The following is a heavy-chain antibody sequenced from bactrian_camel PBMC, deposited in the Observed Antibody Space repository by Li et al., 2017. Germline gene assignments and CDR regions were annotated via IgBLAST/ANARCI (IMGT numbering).Heavy chain of an antibody. D-gene: IGHD2*01. Sequence: HVQLVESGGGSVQAGGSLRLSCAASGFTYNYNSYMMGWFRQSPGNEREGIASIYSGSTDYAASVEGRFTISQDNAENMMYLQMNNLKPEDTAIYYCAAADIGEAVVTARILSLKSLFTYWGQGTQVTVS. CDR1: GFTYNYNSYM. CDR3: AAADIGEAVVTARILSLKSLFTY. CDR2: IYSGST. V-gene: IGHV3-3*01. J-gene: IGHJ4*01.